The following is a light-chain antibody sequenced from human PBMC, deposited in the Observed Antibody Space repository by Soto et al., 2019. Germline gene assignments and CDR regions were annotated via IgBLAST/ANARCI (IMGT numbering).Light chain of an antibody. CDR1: SGHSSYA. Sequence: QAVLTQSPSASASLGASVKLTCTLSSGHSSYAIAWHQQQPEKGPRYLMEINSDASHTKGDGVPDRFSSSSSGADRYLTISSLHSDDEADYYCHAWGTGGVFGGGTKLTVL. CDR3: HAWGTGGV. J-gene: IGLJ3*02. V-gene: IGLV4-69*01. CDR2: INSDASH.